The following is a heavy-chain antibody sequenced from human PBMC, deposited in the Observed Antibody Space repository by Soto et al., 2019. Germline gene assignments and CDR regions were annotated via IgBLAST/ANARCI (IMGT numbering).Heavy chain of an antibody. CDR2: IVPVFGTT. V-gene: IGHV1-69*01. CDR1: GDTFRSYT. D-gene: IGHD6-19*01. J-gene: IGHJ4*02. CDR3: ARGRISVAAFDY. Sequence: QVHLVQSGADVKKPGSSVNVSCKASGDTFRSYTITWVRQAPGKGLEWLGGIVPVFGTTKYAQTLEDRVTITADESTTTIYMEMSSLRYDDTAVYYCARGRISVAAFDYWGQGILVTVSS.